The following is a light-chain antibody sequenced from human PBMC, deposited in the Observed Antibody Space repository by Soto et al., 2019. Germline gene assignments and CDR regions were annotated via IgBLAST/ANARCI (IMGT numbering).Light chain of an antibody. CDR3: MQTNRWPRT. J-gene: IGKJ2*01. V-gene: IGKV2-30*01. CDR2: KVS. Sequence: DVVMTQSPLSLPVTLGQPASISCRSSQSLVYSDGNTYLNWFQQRPGQSPRRLIYKVSNRDSGVPDRFSGRGSGTDFTLKISRGEAEDVGVYYSMQTNRWPRTFGEGTKLDIK. CDR1: QSLVYSDGNTY.